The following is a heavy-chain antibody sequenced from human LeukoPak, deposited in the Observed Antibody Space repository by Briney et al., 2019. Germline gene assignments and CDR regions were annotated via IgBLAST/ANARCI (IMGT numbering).Heavy chain of an antibody. CDR2: INTNTGNP. D-gene: IGHD1-26*01. Sequence: ASVKASCKASGYTFTTYGMSWVRQAPGQGLEWMGWINTNTGNPTYVQGFTGRFVFSLDTSVSTAYLQINSLKAEDTAVYYCARDVRWEFFPFDYWGQGTLVTVSS. CDR1: GYTFTTYG. J-gene: IGHJ4*02. CDR3: ARDVRWEFFPFDY. V-gene: IGHV7-4-1*02.